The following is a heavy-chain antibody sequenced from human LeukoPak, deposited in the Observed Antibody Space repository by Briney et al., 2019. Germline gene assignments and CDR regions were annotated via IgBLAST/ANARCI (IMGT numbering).Heavy chain of an antibody. CDR1: GGSISSYF. CDR3: TRDSGTTGEVKLDP. V-gene: IGHV4-4*07. D-gene: IGHD4-17*01. CDR2: IHSGTT. J-gene: IGHJ5*02. Sequence: PSETLSLTCSVSGGSISSYFLSWIRQPAGKGLEWIGRIHSGTTTYNPSLKSRVTMSLDTSKNQVSLTLRSVTAADTALYYCTRDSGTTGEVKLDPWGQGTLVTVSS.